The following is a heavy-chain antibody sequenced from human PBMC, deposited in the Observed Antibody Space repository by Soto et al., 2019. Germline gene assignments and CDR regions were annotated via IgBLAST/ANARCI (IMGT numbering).Heavy chain of an antibody. J-gene: IGHJ4*02. CDR3: ARLRPSGTSDY. Sequence: PSETLSLTCTVSGDSMTNYYWNWLRQPPGKGLEWIGYIYYSGSTNYNPSLKSRVTISVDTSKNQFSLKLSSVTAADTAIYYCARLRPSGTSDYWGQGTLVTVPQ. CDR2: IYYSGST. V-gene: IGHV4-59*08. CDR1: GDSMTNYY. D-gene: IGHD1-26*01.